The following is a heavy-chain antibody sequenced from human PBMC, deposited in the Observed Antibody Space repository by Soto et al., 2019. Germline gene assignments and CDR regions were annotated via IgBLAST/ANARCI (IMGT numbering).Heavy chain of an antibody. D-gene: IGHD3-16*01. CDR3: ASPSIRGVYYYYYGMDV. CDR1: GGTLSSYA. CDR2: IIPIFGTA. V-gene: IGHV1-69*13. J-gene: IGHJ6*02. Sequence: SVKVSCKASGGTLSSYAISWVRQAPGQGLEWMGGIIPIFGTANYAQKFQGRVTITADEYTSTAYMELSSLRSEDTAVYYCASPSIRGVYYYYYGMDVSGQGTTVTVSS.